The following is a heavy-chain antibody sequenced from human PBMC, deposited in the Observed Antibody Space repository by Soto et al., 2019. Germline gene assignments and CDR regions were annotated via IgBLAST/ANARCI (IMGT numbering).Heavy chain of an antibody. D-gene: IGHD7-27*01. J-gene: IGHJ6*02. V-gene: IGHV3-30*18. CDR2: ISYDGSNK. Sequence: QVQLVESGGGVVQPGRSLRLSCAASGFTFSSYGLHWVRQAPGKGLEWVAVISYDGSNKYYADSVKGRFTISRDNSKKTLYLQMNSLRTEETAGYYCAKDLGQGNYYYYCMDVWGQGTTVTVSS. CDR1: GFTFSSYG. CDR3: AKDLGQGNYYYYCMDV.